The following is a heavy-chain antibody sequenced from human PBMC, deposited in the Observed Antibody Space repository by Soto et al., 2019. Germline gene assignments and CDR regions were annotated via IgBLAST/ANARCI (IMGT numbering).Heavy chain of an antibody. Sequence: ASVKVSCKASGYTFTGYYMHWVRQAPGQGLEWMGWINPNSGGTNYAQKFQGWVTMTRDTSISTAYMELSRLRSDDTAVYYCARDVIRQQLVRSAPDYYYYGMDVWGQGTTVTVSS. CDR2: INPNSGGT. J-gene: IGHJ6*02. D-gene: IGHD6-13*01. CDR1: GYTFTGYY. CDR3: ARDVIRQQLVRSAPDYYYYGMDV. V-gene: IGHV1-2*04.